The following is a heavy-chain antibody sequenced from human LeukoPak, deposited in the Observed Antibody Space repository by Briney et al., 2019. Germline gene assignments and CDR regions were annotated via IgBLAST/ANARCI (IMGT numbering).Heavy chain of an antibody. V-gene: IGHV5-51*01. D-gene: IGHD5-18*01. CDR3: ARGGYSYGYNDYFDY. CDR2: IYPGDSDT. CDR1: GYSFTSYW. Sequence: GESLKISCKGSGYSFTSYWIGWVRQMPGKGLGWMGIIYPGDSDTRYSPSFQGQVTISADKSISTAYLQWSSLKASDTAMYYCARGGYSYGYNDYFDYWGQGTLVTVSS. J-gene: IGHJ4*02.